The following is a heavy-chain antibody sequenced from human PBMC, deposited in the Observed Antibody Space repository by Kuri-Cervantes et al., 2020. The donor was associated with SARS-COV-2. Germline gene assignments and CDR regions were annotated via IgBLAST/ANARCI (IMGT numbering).Heavy chain of an antibody. CDR2: VIPIFGTA. J-gene: IGHJ5*02. V-gene: IGHV1-69*06. Sequence: SVKVSCKASGGTFSSYAISWVRQAPGQGLEWMGGVIPIFGTANYAQKFQGRVTITADKSTSTAYMELSSLRSEDTAVYYCARHSGSGWTGNWFDPWGQGTLVTVSS. CDR1: GGTFSSYA. D-gene: IGHD6-19*01. CDR3: ARHSGSGWTGNWFDP.